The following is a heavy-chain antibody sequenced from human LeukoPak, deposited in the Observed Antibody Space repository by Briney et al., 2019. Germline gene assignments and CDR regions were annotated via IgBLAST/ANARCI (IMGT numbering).Heavy chain of an antibody. CDR2: IKEDGSEK. Sequence: GGSLRLSCAASGFPFNSYWMTWVRQAPGKGLEWVANIKEDGSEKYYVDSVKGRFTISRDNAKNSLYLQMNSLRAEGTAVYYCARDGRDGYDYWGQGTLVTVSS. CDR1: GFPFNSYW. CDR3: ARDGRDGYDY. V-gene: IGHV3-7*01. J-gene: IGHJ4*02. D-gene: IGHD5-24*01.